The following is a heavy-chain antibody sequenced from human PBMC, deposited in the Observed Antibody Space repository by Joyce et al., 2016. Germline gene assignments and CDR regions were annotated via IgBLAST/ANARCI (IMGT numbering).Heavy chain of an antibody. CDR2: ISGDRRFI. Sequence: EVQLVESGGGLVKPGGSLKISCAASGFMFSTSGMSWFRQAPGKGLEWVSAISGDRRFIFHAGSVRGRFTVSRDNAENSLYLQMKSLRVEDTAVYFCARGGLVYDYSMDVWGQGTTVIVSS. D-gene: IGHD2-21*01. V-gene: IGHV3-21*02. CDR1: GFMFSTSG. J-gene: IGHJ6*02. CDR3: ARGGLVYDYSMDV.